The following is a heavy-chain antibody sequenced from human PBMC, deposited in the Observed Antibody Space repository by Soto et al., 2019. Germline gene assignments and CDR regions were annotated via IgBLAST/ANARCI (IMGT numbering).Heavy chain of an antibody. Sequence: GGSLRLSCAASGFTFSSYAMSWVRQAPGKGLEWVSAISGSGGSTYYADSVKGRFTISRDNSKNTLYLQMNSLRAEDTAVYYCANPVEDYYYGMDVWGQGTTVTVSS. CDR2: ISGSGGST. J-gene: IGHJ6*02. CDR3: ANPVEDYYYGMDV. V-gene: IGHV3-23*01. D-gene: IGHD1-1*01. CDR1: GFTFSSYA.